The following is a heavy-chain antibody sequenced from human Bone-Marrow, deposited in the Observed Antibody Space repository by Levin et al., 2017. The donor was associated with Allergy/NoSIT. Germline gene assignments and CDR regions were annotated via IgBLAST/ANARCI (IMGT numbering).Heavy chain of an antibody. J-gene: IGHJ4*02. D-gene: IGHD3-22*01. V-gene: IGHV1-46*01. CDR1: GYTFTSYY. CDR3: ARECSDYDSGFHY. Sequence: ASVKVSCKTSGYTFTSYYIHWVRQSPGQGLEWMGIVDPTAISATYAQEFQGRVTLTKDTATSTVYMDLSRLRPQDTAVYYCARECSDYDSGFHYWGQGTLVTVSS. CDR2: VDPTAISA.